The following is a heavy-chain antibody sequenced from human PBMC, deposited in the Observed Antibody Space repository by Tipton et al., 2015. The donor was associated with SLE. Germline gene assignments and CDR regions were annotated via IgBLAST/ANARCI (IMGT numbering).Heavy chain of an antibody. V-gene: IGHV4-38-2*01. J-gene: IGHJ2*01. CDR3: AWAAPPHPPPHNARATITVDPHKPQFPLSLTSGPAADAAVYYCASAVVVNNDWYFDL. D-gene: IGHD3-10*01. CDR1: GYSISSGYY. Sequence: LRLSCAVSGYSISSGYYWGWIRQPPGKGLEWIGSIYHSGSTYYNPSLKSRVTISVDTSKNQFSLKLSSVTAADTAGYSCAWAAPPHPPPHNARATITVDPHKPQFPLSLTSGPAADAAVYYCASAVVVNNDWYFDLWGRGPLVTVSS. CDR2: IYHSGST.